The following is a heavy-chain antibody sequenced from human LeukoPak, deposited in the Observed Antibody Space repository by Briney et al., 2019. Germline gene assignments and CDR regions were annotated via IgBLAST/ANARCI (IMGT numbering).Heavy chain of an antibody. CDR3: ARDSGAVDPRYYFDY. V-gene: IGHV1-18*01. J-gene: IGHJ4*02. CDR2: IITYNGNT. D-gene: IGHD6-19*01. Sequence: ASVKVSCKASGYTFTSYGISWVRQAPGQGLEWMGYIITYNGNTNYAQKLQGRVTMTTDTSTSTAYMELRSLGSDDTAVYYCARDSGAVDPRYYFDYWGQGTLVTVSS. CDR1: GYTFTSYG.